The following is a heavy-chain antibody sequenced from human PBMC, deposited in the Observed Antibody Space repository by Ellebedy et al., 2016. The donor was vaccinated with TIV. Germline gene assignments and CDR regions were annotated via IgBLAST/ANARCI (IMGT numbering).Heavy chain of an antibody. CDR2: GGGRWST. CDR3: AREPDIVATWTGGMDV. V-gene: IGHV4-59*01. D-gene: IGHD5-12*01. J-gene: IGHJ6*02. CDR1: GGSISSNY. Sequence: SETLSLTCTVSGGSISSNYWSWIRQPPGKGRGWGVGGGGRWSTNYNPSLKSRVTISVDTSKNRFSLKLSSVSAADTAVYYCAREPDIVATWTGGMDVWGQGTTVTVSS.